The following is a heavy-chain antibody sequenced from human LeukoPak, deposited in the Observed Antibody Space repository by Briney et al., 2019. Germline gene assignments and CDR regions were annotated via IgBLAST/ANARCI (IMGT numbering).Heavy chain of an antibody. Sequence: GVSLRLFCAASGFTFSNYDMHWVREAPGKGLVWVSAISSSCSHIYCADSIKGRFTISRENAENPLHLQITSQKAVDTAVYFCARGEEKATITALDSWGQRTLVTVS. V-gene: IGHV3-21*01. D-gene: IGHD5-24*01. CDR2: ISSSCSHI. CDR1: GFTFSNYD. CDR3: ARGEEKATITALDS. J-gene: IGHJ4*02.